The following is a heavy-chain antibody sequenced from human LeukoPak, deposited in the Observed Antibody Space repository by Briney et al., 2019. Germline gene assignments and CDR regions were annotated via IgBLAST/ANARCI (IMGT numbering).Heavy chain of an antibody. J-gene: IGHJ4*02. CDR3: TSSLPHPAVGASSTSS. Sequence: KSGGSLRLSCAASGITFSNAWLSWVRQAPGKGLEWVGRIKDKTDGGTTDYAAPVKGRFTISRDDSKNTLYLQMNSLKTEDTAVYYCTSSLPHPAVGASSTSSWGQGTLVTVSS. CDR1: GITFSNAW. CDR2: IKDKTDGGTT. D-gene: IGHD2-2*01. V-gene: IGHV3-15*01.